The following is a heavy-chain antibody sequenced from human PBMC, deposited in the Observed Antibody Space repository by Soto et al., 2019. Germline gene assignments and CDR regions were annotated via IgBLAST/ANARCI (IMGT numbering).Heavy chain of an antibody. CDR1: GFTFSVYG. V-gene: IGHV3-30*18. CDR2: VSYDGSIK. CDR3: AKDGSPLAVARTSTTSIFSALAL. D-gene: IGHD6-19*01. J-gene: IGHJ6*02. Sequence: QVQLVESGGGVVQHGRSLRLSCAASGFTFSVYGMHWVRQAPGKGLEWVALVSYDGSIKYYADSVKGRFTISRDNSKNTLYLQMDSLIVYDTAGYYCAKDGSPLAVARTSTTSIFSALALWGQGTTVTVSS.